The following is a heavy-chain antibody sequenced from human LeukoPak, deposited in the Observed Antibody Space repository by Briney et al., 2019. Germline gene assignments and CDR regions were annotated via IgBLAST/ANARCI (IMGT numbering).Heavy chain of an antibody. D-gene: IGHD3-10*01. CDR2: IWYDGNNR. V-gene: IGHV3-33*01. CDR3: TRRMRGLGSYSDAFDI. J-gene: IGHJ3*02. CDR1: GFIFSIYG. Sequence: GGSLRLSCEASGFIFSIYGMHWVRQAPGKGLEWVAVIWYDGNNRFYADSVKGRFTISRENAKNSLYLQMNSLRAGDTAVYFCTRRMRGLGSYSDAFDIWGQGTMVTVSS.